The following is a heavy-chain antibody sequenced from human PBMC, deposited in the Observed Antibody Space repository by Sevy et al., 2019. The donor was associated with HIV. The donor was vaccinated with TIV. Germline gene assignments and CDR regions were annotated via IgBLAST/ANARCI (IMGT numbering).Heavy chain of an antibody. J-gene: IGHJ4*02. CDR3: ARETHYDYVWGSYRPQPFDY. Sequence: GGSLRLSCAASGFTFSSYSMNWVRQAPGKGLEWVSSISSSSSYIYYADSVKGRFTISRDNAKNSLYLQMNSLRAEDTAVHYCARETHYDYVWGSYRPQPFDYWGQGTLVTVSS. CDR1: GFTFSSYS. V-gene: IGHV3-21*01. D-gene: IGHD3-16*01. CDR2: ISSSSSYI.